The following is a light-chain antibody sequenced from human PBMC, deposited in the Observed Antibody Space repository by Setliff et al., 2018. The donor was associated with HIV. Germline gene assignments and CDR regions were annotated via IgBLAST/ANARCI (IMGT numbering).Light chain of an antibody. CDR2: DDS. J-gene: IGLJ1*01. V-gene: IGLV3-21*03. CDR3: QVWDSSSDHHV. Sequence: SYELTQPPSVSVAPGKTARITCGGNNIGRKSVHWYQQKPGQAPVLVVYDDSDRPSGIPARFSGSNSGNTATLTISRVEAGDEVDYYCQVWDSSSDHHVFGTGTKVTVL. CDR1: NIGRKS.